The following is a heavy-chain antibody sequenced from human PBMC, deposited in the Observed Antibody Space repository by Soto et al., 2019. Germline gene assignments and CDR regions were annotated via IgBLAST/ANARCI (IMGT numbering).Heavy chain of an antibody. CDR3: ARGVRYGESDAENFQH. D-gene: IGHD3-10*01. J-gene: IGHJ1*01. CDR1: GFTFSTYG. CDR2: LSYDGSNK. V-gene: IGHV3-30*03. Sequence: QVQLVESGGGVVQPGRSLRLSCAASGFTFSTYGMHWVRQAPGKGLEWVAVLSYDGSNKYYADSVKGRFTISRDNSKNXLSLQMKSLRAEGTAVYYGARGVRYGESDAENFQHWGQGTLVTVSS.